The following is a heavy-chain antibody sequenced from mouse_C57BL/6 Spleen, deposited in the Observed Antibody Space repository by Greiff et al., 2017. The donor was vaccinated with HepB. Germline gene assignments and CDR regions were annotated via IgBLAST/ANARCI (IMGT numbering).Heavy chain of an antibody. J-gene: IGHJ2*01. D-gene: IGHD1-1*01. V-gene: IGHV1-82*01. CDR1: GYAFSSSW. Sequence: VQLKESGPELVKPGASVKISCKASGYAFSSSWMNWVKQRPGKGLEWIGRIYTGDGDTNYNGKFKGKATRTADKSSSTAYMQLSSLTSEDSAVYFCARLITTVVDYFDYWGQGTTLTVSS. CDR2: IYTGDGDT. CDR3: ARLITTVVDYFDY.